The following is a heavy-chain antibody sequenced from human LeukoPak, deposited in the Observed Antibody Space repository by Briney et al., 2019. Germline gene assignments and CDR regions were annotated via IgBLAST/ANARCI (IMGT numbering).Heavy chain of an antibody. CDR1: GFSLSGYW. CDR2: NNGDGSTT. CDR3: ARDPTDSSGYLEYFQH. Sequence: PGGSLRLSCVASGFSLSGYWMYWVRQAPGKGLMYISRNNGDGSTTNYADVVKGRFTMSRDNSKNTLYLQMNSLRAEDTAVYYCARDPTDSSGYLEYFQHWGQGTLVTVSS. J-gene: IGHJ1*01. V-gene: IGHV3-74*01. D-gene: IGHD3-22*01.